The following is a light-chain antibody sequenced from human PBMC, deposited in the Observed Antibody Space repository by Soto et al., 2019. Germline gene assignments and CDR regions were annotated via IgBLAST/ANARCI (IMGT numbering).Light chain of an antibody. V-gene: IGLV2-8*01. J-gene: IGLJ3*02. CDR3: CSYAGSNNLV. CDR1: NSDVGGYNY. CDR2: EVS. Sequence: QSVLTQPPSASGSPGQSVTISCTGTNSDVGGYNYVSWYHQHPGKAPKVMIYEVSNRPSGVPDRFSGSKSGNTASLTVSGLQAEDEADYYCCSYAGSNNLVFGGGTKLTVL.